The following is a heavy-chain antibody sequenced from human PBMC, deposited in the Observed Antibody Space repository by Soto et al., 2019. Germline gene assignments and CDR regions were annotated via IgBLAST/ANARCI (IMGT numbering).Heavy chain of an antibody. CDR2: VYYSGST. CDR1: GGSISSSSYY. Sequence: SEPLSVTRPVFGGSISSSSYYWGWTRPPPGKGLEWIGSVYYSGSTYYNPSLKSRVTISVDTSKNQFSLKLSSVTVADTAVYYCARHCSGYDSAFDYWGQGTLVTVSS. CDR3: ARHCSGYDSAFDY. D-gene: IGHD5-12*01. J-gene: IGHJ4*02. V-gene: IGHV4-39*01.